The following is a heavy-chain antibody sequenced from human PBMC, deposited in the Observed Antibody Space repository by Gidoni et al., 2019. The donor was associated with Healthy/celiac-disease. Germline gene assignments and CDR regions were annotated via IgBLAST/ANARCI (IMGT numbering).Heavy chain of an antibody. CDR1: GFTFSSYC. V-gene: IGHV3-21*01. CDR2: ISSSSSYI. J-gene: IGHJ5*02. Sequence: EVPLVESGGGLVKPGGSLRLSCAASGFTFSSYCMNWVRQATGKGLEWVSSISSSSSYIYYADSVKGRFTISRDNAKNSLYLQMNSLRAEDTAVYYCARDSLRWFDPWGQGTLVTVSS. D-gene: IGHD3-3*01. CDR3: ARDSLRWFDP.